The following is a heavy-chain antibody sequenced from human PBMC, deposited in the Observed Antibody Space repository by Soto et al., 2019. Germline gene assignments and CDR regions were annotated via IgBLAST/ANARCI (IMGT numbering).Heavy chain of an antibody. V-gene: IGHV3-30*18. CDR1: GFTFSSYG. CDR3: AKDVARLDGMDV. D-gene: IGHD6-6*01. J-gene: IGHJ6*02. CDR2: ISYDGSNK. Sequence: QVQLVESGGGVVQPGRSLRLSCAASGFTFSSYGMHWVRQAPGKGLEWVAVISYDGSNKYYADSVKGRFTISRDNSKNTLYLQMNSLRAEDTAVYYCAKDVARLDGMDVWCQGTTVTVSS.